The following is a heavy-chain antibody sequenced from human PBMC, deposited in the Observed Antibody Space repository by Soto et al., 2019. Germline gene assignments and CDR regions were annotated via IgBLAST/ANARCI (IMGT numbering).Heavy chain of an antibody. CDR3: AKDLSTLTIDY. V-gene: IGHV3-30*18. J-gene: IGHJ4*02. D-gene: IGHD4-17*01. Sequence: GESLKISCAASGFTFSTYGMHWVRQAPGKGLEWVAVISYDGSKKYYADSVKGRFTISRDNSKNTLYLQMNSLRAEDTAVYYCAKDLSTLTIDYWGQGTLVTVSS. CDR1: GFTFSTYG. CDR2: ISYDGSKK.